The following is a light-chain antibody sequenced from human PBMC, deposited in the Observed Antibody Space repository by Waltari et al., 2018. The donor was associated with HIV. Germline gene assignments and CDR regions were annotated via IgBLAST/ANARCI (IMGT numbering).Light chain of an antibody. CDR3: QSYDNGLSTWV. Sequence: QSVLTQPPSVSGAPGQRVTISCSGRSSNLGAGYDVHWYQLLTGRAPKVVISSNSNRPSGVPGRFSGSKFGTSASLAITGLQAEDEGDYYCQSYDNGLSTWVFGGGTKLTVL. CDR1: SSNLGAGYD. J-gene: IGLJ3*02. V-gene: IGLV1-40*01. CDR2: SNS.